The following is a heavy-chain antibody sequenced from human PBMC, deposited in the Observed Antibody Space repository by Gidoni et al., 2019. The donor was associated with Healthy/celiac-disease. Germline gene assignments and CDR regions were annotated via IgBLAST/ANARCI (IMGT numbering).Heavy chain of an antibody. D-gene: IGHD5-12*01. CDR2: INPIFGTA. Sequence: QVQLMQSGAVVMKPRASVNVSCRASGGTFSSYAISWVRQAPGQGLEWMGGINPIFGTANYAQKFQGRVTFTEDESTSTAYMELSSLGSEDTVVYYCARLGSGYDYYFDYWGQGALVTVSS. CDR1: GGTFSSYA. J-gene: IGHJ4*02. CDR3: ARLGSGYDYYFDY. V-gene: IGHV1-69*01.